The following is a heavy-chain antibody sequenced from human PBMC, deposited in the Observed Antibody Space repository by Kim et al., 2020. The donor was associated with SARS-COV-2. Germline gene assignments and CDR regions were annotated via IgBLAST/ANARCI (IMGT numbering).Heavy chain of an antibody. CDR1: GFTFSSYG. Sequence: GGSLRLSCAASGFTFSSYGMHWVRQAPGKGLEWVAVISYDGSNKYYADSVKGRFTISRDNSKNTLYLQMNSLRAEDTAVYYCAKDRGVGAKYYYYGMDVWGQGTTVTVSS. V-gene: IGHV3-30*18. J-gene: IGHJ6*02. D-gene: IGHD1-26*01. CDR3: AKDRGVGAKYYYYGMDV. CDR2: ISYDGSNK.